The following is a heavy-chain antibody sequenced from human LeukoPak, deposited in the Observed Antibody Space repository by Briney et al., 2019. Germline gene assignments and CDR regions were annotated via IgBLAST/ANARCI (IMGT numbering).Heavy chain of an antibody. V-gene: IGHV1-69*13. Sequence: SVKDSCKASGGPLSSYAISWVRQAPGQGLEWMAGIIPIFGTANYAQKFQGRRTITAAESTSTAYMELSSLRSEDTAVYYCATPPPSGNSFDYWGQGTLVTVSS. CDR1: GGPLSSYA. J-gene: IGHJ4*02. D-gene: IGHD2-15*01. CDR3: ATPPPSGNSFDY. CDR2: IIPIFGTA.